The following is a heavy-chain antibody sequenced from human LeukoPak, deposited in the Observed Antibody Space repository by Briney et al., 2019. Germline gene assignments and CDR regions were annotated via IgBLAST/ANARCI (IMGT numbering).Heavy chain of an antibody. CDR3: ARSDSIIRWFDP. CDR1: SASISSYY. J-gene: IGHJ5*02. CDR2: IYISGTT. D-gene: IGHD4-11*01. Sequence: SETLSLTCNVSSASISSYYWSWIRQPAGKGLEWIGRIYISGTTNYNPSLKSRVTMSVDTSKTQFSLKLHSVTAADTAVYYCARSDSIIRWFDPWGQGTLVTVSS. V-gene: IGHV4-4*07.